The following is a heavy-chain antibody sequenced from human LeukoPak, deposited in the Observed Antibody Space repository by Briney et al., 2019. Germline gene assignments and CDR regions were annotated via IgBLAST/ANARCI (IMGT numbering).Heavy chain of an antibody. Sequence: GGSLRLSCAASGFTFNIYAMSWVRQAPGKGLEWVSGISATGVSTYQVDSVKGRFTISRDNSKNTLYLQMNSLGAEDTAVYYCAKLGTHSLTAPLDYWGQGTLVTVSS. D-gene: IGHD7-27*01. J-gene: IGHJ4*02. CDR2: ISATGVST. V-gene: IGHV3-23*01. CDR3: AKLGTHSLTAPLDY. CDR1: GFTFNIYA.